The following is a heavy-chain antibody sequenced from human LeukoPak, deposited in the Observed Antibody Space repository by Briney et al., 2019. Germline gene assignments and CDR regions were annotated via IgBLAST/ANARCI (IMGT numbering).Heavy chain of an antibody. J-gene: IGHJ4*02. CDR2: INTNTGNP. V-gene: IGHV7-4-1*02. CDR3: ARVLTRGAAAGSDY. D-gene: IGHD6-13*01. Sequence: GASVKVSCKASGYTFTSYAMNWVRQAPGQGLEWMGWINTNTGNPTYAQGFTGRFVFSLDTSVSTAYLQISSLKAEDTAVYYCARVLTRGAAAGSDYWGQGTLVTVSS. CDR1: GYTFTSYA.